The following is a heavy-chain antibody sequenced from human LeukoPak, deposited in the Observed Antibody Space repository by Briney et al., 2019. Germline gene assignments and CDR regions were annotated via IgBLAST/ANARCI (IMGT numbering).Heavy chain of an antibody. V-gene: IGHV3-72*01. CDR3: ARGFHSFDI. J-gene: IGHJ3*02. CDR1: GLTFSGSA. CDR2: SRNKANSYST. Sequence: GGSLRLSCAASGLTFSGSAMHWVRQAPGKGLEWVARSRNKANSYSTVYAASVQGRFTISRDESKNSLYLQMNSLITEDTAVYFCARGFHSFDIWGQETMVTVSS.